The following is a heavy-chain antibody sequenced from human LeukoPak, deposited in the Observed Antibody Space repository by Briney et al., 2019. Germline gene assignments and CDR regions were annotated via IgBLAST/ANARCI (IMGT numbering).Heavy chain of an antibody. J-gene: IGHJ6*02. V-gene: IGHV3-30*18. CDR3: AKVGPVYGMDV. Sequence: GGSLRLSCAASGFSFSRNWMTWVRQAPGKGLEWVAVISYDGSNKYYADSVKGRFTISRDNSKNTLYLQMNSLRAEDTAVYYCAKVGPVYGMDVWGQGTTVTVSS. D-gene: IGHD4-11*01. CDR2: ISYDGSNK. CDR1: GFSFSRNW.